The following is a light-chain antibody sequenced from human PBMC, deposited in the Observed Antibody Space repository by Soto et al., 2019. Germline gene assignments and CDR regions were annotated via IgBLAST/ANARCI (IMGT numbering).Light chain of an antibody. CDR3: AAWDDSLSGRWV. CDR1: SSNIGSNY. J-gene: IGLJ3*02. CDR2: SNN. Sequence: QSVLTQPPSASGTPGQRVTISCSGSSSNIGSNYVYWYQQLPGTAPKLLIYSNNQRPSGVSDRFSGSKSGTSASLAISGLRSEDEADYYCAAWDDSLSGRWVFGGGTKLTVL. V-gene: IGLV1-47*02.